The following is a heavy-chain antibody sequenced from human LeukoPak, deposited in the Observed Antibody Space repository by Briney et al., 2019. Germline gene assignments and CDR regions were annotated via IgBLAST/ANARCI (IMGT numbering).Heavy chain of an antibody. J-gene: IGHJ6*02. CDR3: ARDLRDYYGMDV. V-gene: IGHV3-74*01. CDR1: GFTFRSYW. Sequence: GGSLRLSCAASGFTFRSYWMHWVRKAPGKGLVWVSRINSDGSSTSYADSVKGRFTISRDNARNTLYLQMNSLRAEDTAVYYCARDLRDYYGMDVWGQGTTVTVSS. CDR2: INSDGSST.